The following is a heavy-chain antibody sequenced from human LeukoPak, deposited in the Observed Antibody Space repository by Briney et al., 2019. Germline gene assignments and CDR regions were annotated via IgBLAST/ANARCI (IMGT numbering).Heavy chain of an antibody. CDR1: GFTFDDYA. J-gene: IGHJ4*02. D-gene: IGHD2-2*01. Sequence: GRSLRLSYAASGFTFDDYAMHWVRQAPGKGLEWVSGISWNSGSIGYADSVKGRFTISRDNAKNSLYLQMNSLRAEDTAVYYCAKRGCSSTSCYAGVPDYWGQGTLVTVSS. V-gene: IGHV3-9*01. CDR2: ISWNSGSI. CDR3: AKRGCSSTSCYAGVPDY.